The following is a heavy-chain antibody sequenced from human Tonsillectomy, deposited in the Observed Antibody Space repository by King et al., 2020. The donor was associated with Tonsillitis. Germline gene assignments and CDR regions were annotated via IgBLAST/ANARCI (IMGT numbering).Heavy chain of an antibody. D-gene: IGHD6-13*01. CDR1: GYRFNTYW. CDR2: IYPSDSDA. V-gene: IGHV5-51*01. Sequence: VQLVESGAEVKKPGESLKISCTGSGYRFNTYWIAWVRQMPGKGLEWVGIIYPSDSDARYSPSFEGQVTISTDKSISAAYLQWSSLQASDTAMYYCARVMGSSWSPIDYWGQGTLVTVSS. CDR3: ARVMGSSWSPIDY. J-gene: IGHJ4*02.